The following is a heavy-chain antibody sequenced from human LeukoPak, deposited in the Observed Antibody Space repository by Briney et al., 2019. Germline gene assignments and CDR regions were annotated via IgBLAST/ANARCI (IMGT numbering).Heavy chain of an antibody. CDR3: ARAIASGWPIYYYYYMDV. D-gene: IGHD6-19*01. CDR2: IYHSGTTYSGST. CDR1: GASMSNYY. Sequence: SETLSLTCNVSGASMSNYYWVWIRQPPGKGLEWIGSIYHSGTTYSGSTYYNPSLKSRVTISLDTSKNQFSLKLSSVTAADTAVYYCARAIASGWPIYYYYYMDVWGKGTTVTVSS. V-gene: IGHV4-39*07. J-gene: IGHJ6*03.